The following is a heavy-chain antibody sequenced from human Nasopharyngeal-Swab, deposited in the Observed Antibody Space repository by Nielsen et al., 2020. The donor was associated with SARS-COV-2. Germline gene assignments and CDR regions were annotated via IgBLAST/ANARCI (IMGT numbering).Heavy chain of an antibody. V-gene: IGHV4-31*02. Sequence: PGKGLEWIGYIYYSGSTYYNPSLKSRVTISVDTSKNQFSLKLSSVTAADTAVYYCASNYGDYAESRARFDYWGQGTLVTVSS. CDR3: ASNYGDYAESRARFDY. J-gene: IGHJ4*02. CDR2: IYYSGST. D-gene: IGHD4-17*01.